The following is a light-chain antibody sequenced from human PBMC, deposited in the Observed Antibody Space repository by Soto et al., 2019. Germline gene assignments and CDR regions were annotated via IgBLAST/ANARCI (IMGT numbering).Light chain of an antibody. J-gene: IGLJ1*01. CDR2: EVG. V-gene: IGLV2-14*01. Sequence: QSALTQPASVSGSPGQSITISCTRTSSDVGAFNYVSWYLQYPGKAPKLMIYEVGNRPSGVSNRFSGSKSGNTASLTISGLQAEDEADYYCCSYASGSIYVFGTGTKVTVL. CDR3: CSYASGSIYV. CDR1: SSDVGAFNY.